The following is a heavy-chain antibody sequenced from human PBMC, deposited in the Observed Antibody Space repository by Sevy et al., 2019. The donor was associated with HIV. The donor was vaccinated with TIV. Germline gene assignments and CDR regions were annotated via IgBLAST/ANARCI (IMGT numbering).Heavy chain of an antibody. CDR3: VGDGSSSWFDS. V-gene: IGHV3-7*01. CDR1: GFTFSSYW. D-gene: IGHD6-13*01. J-gene: IGHJ5*01. Sequence: GGFLRLSCAVSGFTFSSYWMSWVRQAPGKGLEWVANINQDGSEKYYVNSVKGRFTISRDSAKNSVYVQMNSLRDEDTGVYYCVGDGSSSWFDSWGQGTLVTVSS. CDR2: INQDGSEK.